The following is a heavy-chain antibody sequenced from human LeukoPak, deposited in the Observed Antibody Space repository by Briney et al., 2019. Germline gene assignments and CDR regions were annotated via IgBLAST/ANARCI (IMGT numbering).Heavy chain of an antibody. CDR3: AKGPNYYDGSGYQYPFDY. Sequence: PGVSLRLSCAASGFTVSSNYMSWVRQAPGKGLEGCSVIYSGGSTYYADSVKGRFTISRDNSKNTLYLQMNSLRAEDTAVYYCAKGPNYYDGSGYQYPFDYWGQGTLVTVSS. D-gene: IGHD3-22*01. V-gene: IGHV3-53*01. CDR2: IYSGGST. CDR1: GFTVSSNY. J-gene: IGHJ4*02.